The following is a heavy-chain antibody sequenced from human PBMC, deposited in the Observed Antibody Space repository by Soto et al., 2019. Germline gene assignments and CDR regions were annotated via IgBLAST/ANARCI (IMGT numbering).Heavy chain of an antibody. CDR2: ITTTGDAT. D-gene: IGHD2-21*02. Sequence: ELAESGGGRVRPGGSLRLSCEASGFTFGTFSMIWVRQAPGKGLEWVSSITTTGDATYADSVKGRFTVSRDNARKSLFLYMANLTAEDTALYYCTRRGDCTSALCYLFGSSWYFDLWGRGTLVTVSS. J-gene: IGHJ2*01. CDR3: TRRGDCTSALCYLFGSSWYFDL. CDR1: GFTFGTFS. V-gene: IGHV3-21*02.